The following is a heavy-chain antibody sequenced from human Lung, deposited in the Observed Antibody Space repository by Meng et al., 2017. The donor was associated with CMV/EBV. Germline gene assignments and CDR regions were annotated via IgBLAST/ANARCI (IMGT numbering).Heavy chain of an antibody. Sequence: VAVEAAAPRPGEPSGPLSFTCGVAGGSISSSNWWIWVRQPPGKGLEWIGEIYHSGSTNYNPSLKSRVTISVDKSKNQFSLNLSSVTAADTAVYYCARVGQWLPIDYWGQGTLVTVFS. J-gene: IGHJ4*02. CDR2: IYHSGST. V-gene: IGHV4-4*02. D-gene: IGHD6-19*01. CDR3: ARVGQWLPIDY. CDR1: GGSISSSNW.